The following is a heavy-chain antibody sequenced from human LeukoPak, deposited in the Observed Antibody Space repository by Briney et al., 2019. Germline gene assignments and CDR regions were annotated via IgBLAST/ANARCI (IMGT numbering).Heavy chain of an antibody. V-gene: IGHV3-7*01. CDR2: IKQDGSEK. Sequence: PGGSLRLSCAASGFTFSSYWMSWVRQAPGKGLEWVANIKQDGSEKYYVDSVKGRFTISRDNAKNSLYLQMNSLRAEDTAVYYCASLRVEMATVHYFDYWGQGTLVTVSS. CDR3: ASLRVEMATVHYFDY. D-gene: IGHD5-24*01. CDR1: GFTFSSYW. J-gene: IGHJ4*02.